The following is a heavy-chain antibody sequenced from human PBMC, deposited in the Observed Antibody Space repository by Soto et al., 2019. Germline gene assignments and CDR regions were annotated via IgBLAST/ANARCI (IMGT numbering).Heavy chain of an antibody. CDR2: IFHTGTT. J-gene: IGHJ3*02. CDR3: TTEAYDNSRSLAFDI. V-gene: IGHV4-61*05. D-gene: IGHD3-22*01. Sequence: SETLSLTCTVSGGSISSSSYYWGWIRQPPGKGLEWIGYIFHTGTTSYNPSLKSRVTLSVDTSQSQFSLKLNSVTAADTAVYYCTTEAYDNSRSLAFDIWGPGTLVTVSS. CDR1: GGSISSSSYY.